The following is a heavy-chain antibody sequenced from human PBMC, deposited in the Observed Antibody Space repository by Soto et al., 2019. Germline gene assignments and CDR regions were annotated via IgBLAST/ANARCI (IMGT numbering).Heavy chain of an antibody. V-gene: IGHV3-11*01. CDR1: GFTFSDYY. Sequence: QVQVVESGGGLVKPGGSLRLSCSASGFTFSDYYMGWVRQAPGKGLEWVSYLSQSATAIHYADSVRGRFTISRDNAKNSLYLQMSSLRAEDTSIYYCARWSSAFDHWGQGTLVTVSS. J-gene: IGHJ4*02. CDR3: ARWSSAFDH. CDR2: LSQSATAI.